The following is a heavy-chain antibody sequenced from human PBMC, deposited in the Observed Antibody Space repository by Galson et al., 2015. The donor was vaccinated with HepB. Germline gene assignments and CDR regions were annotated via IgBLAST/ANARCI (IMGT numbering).Heavy chain of an antibody. J-gene: IGHJ3*02. D-gene: IGHD2-21*01. V-gene: IGHV3-7*01. CDR2: IKQDGSEK. CDR1: GFTFSSYW. CDR3: ARGLVVVQLSDAFDI. Sequence: SLRLSCAASGFTFSSYWMSWVRQAPGKGLEWVANIKQDGSEKYYVDSVKGRFTISRDNAKNSLYLQMNSLRAEDTAVYYCARGLVVVQLSDAFDIWGQGTMVTVSS.